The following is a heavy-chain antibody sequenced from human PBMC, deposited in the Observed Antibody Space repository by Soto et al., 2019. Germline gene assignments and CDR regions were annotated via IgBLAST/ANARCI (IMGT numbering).Heavy chain of an antibody. V-gene: IGHV4-39*01. D-gene: IGHD3-10*01. J-gene: IGHJ3*02. CDR3: ARQRAWYGEWALDI. CDR2: VSYSGHT. CDR1: GGSSSSGSFY. Sequence: QLQLQESGPGLVKPSETMPLTCTVSGGSSSSGSFYWGWIRQPPGKGLEWIGSVSYSGHTYYSPSLKHRVTLSVDPSEKHLSLKLSSVTAADPAVYYCARQRAWYGEWALDIWGQGTRVTVSS.